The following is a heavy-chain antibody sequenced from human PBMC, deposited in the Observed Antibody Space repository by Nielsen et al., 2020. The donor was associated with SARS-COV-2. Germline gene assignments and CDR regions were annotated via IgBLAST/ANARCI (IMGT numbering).Heavy chain of an antibody. CDR1: GISVTRLT. J-gene: IGHJ4*02. D-gene: IGHD5-12*01. CDR2: ISAYNGNT. CDR3: ARDSGYDALIDY. Sequence: ASVKVSCKVSGISVTRLTMHWVRQAPGEGLEWMGWISAYNGNTNYAQKLQGRVTMTTDTSTSTAYMELRSLRSDDTAVYYCARDSGYDALIDYWGQGTLVTVSS. V-gene: IGHV1-18*01.